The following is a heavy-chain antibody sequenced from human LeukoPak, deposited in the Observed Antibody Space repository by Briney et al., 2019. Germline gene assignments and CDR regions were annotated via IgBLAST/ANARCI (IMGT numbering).Heavy chain of an antibody. V-gene: IGHV3-11*01. Sequence: GGSLRLSCAASGFTFSDSYMNWIRQAPGKGLEWVSYISSSGGTMYYADSVKGRFTISRDNARNSLSLQMNSLRVEDTAVYYCAGFDGGGSGYYNYWGQGTVVTVSS. D-gene: IGHD3-22*01. J-gene: IGHJ4*02. CDR1: GFTFSDSY. CDR2: ISSSGGTM. CDR3: AGFDGGGSGYYNY.